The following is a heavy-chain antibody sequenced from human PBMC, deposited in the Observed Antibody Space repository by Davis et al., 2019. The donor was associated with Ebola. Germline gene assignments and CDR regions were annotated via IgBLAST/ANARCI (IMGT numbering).Heavy chain of an antibody. CDR2: ISGSGGST. Sequence: GESLKISCVASGFAFDDFSMHWVRQGPGKGLEWVSAISGSGGSTYYADSVKGRFTISRDNSKNTLYLQMNSLRAEDTAVYYCAKSGNGMDVWGQGTTVTVSS. V-gene: IGHV3-23*01. D-gene: IGHD1-1*01. J-gene: IGHJ6*02. CDR3: AKSGNGMDV. CDR1: GFAFDDFS.